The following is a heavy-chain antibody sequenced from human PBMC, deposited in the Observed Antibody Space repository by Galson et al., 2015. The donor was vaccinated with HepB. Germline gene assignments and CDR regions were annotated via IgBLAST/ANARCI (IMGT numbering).Heavy chain of an antibody. J-gene: IGHJ4*02. V-gene: IGHV3-48*04. D-gene: IGHD3-9*01. CDR3: ARERGSIFSQLFYFDY. Sequence: SLRLSCAASGFTFNGCSMNWVRQAPGKGLEWLPYISSSSSTTIYYADAVKGRFTISRDNAKSSLYLQMNSLRAEDTAVYYCARERGSIFSQLFYFDYWGQGALVTVSS. CDR2: ISSSSSTTI. CDR1: GFTFNGCS.